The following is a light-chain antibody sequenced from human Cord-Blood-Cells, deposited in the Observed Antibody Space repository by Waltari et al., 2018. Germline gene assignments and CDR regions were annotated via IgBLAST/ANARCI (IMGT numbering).Light chain of an antibody. Sequence: IVMTQSPDSLAVSLVERATITCKSSQSVLYSSNNKNYLAWYQQKPGQPPKLLIYWASTRESGVPDRVSGSGSGTDFTLTISSLQAEDVAVYYCQQYYSTPFTFGPGTKVDIK. V-gene: IGKV4-1*01. CDR1: QSVLYSSNNKNY. CDR3: QQYYSTPFT. CDR2: WAS. J-gene: IGKJ3*01.